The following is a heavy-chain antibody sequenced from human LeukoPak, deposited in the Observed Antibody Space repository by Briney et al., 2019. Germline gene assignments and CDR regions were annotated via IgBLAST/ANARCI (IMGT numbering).Heavy chain of an antibody. CDR1: GFTFNNYA. CDR3: AKDLNWGGDY. V-gene: IGHV3-23*01. J-gene: IGHJ4*02. CDR2: ISGSGGNT. Sequence: PGGSLRLSCAASGFTFNNYAMSWVRQAPGKGLEWVSTISGSGGNTYYADSVKGRFTISRDNSKSTLYLQMNSLRADDTAIYYCAKDLNWGGDYWGQGTLVTVSS. D-gene: IGHD7-27*01.